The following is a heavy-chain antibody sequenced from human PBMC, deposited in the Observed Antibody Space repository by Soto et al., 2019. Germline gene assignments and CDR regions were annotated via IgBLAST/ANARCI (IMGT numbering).Heavy chain of an antibody. V-gene: IGHV4-59*08. CDR1: GGSISSYY. Sequence: LETLSLTCTVSGGSISSYYWNWIRQPPGKGLEWIGYIYYSGSTHYNPSLKSRVTISVDTSKNQFSLKLSSVTAADTAVYYCARLGAQEIDPWGKGTQVTVSS. J-gene: IGHJ5*02. CDR2: IYYSGST. CDR3: ARLGAQEIDP. D-gene: IGHD3-16*01.